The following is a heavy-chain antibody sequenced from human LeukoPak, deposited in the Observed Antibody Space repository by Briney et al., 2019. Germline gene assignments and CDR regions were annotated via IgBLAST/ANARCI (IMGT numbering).Heavy chain of an antibody. D-gene: IGHD3-22*01. CDR1: GFTFSNHG. V-gene: IGHV3-9*03. CDR2: ISWNSGSI. Sequence: GGSLRLSCAASGFTFSNHGMNWVRQAPGKGLEWVSGISWNSGSIGYADSVKGRFTISRDNAKNSLYLQMNSLRAEDMALYYCAKGEYDSSGYFDYWGQGTLVTVSS. J-gene: IGHJ4*02. CDR3: AKGEYDSSGYFDY.